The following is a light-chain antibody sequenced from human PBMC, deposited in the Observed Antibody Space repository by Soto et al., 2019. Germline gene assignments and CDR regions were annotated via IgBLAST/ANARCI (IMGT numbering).Light chain of an antibody. CDR1: SGSIASNY. J-gene: IGLJ7*01. V-gene: IGLV6-57*02. CDR2: EDN. Sequence: NFMLTQPHSVSESPGKTVTISCTGSSGSIASNYVQWYQQRPGSAPTTVIYEDNQRPSGVPDRFSGSIDSSSNSASLTISGLKTEDEADYYCQSYDFSNAVFGGGTQLTVL. CDR3: QSYDFSNAV.